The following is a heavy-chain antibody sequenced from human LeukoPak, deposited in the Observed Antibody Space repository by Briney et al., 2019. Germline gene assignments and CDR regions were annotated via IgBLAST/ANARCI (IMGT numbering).Heavy chain of an antibody. V-gene: IGHV4-61*08. J-gene: IGHJ4*02. Sequence: SETLSLTCTVPGGSISSGDYYWSWIRQHPGKGLEWIGYIYYSGSTNYNPSLKSRVTISVDTSKNQFSLKLSSVTAADTAVYYCARSISYGSGSTHIDYWGQGTLVTVSS. CDR1: GGSISSGDYY. CDR2: IYYSGST. CDR3: ARSISYGSGSTHIDY. D-gene: IGHD3-10*01.